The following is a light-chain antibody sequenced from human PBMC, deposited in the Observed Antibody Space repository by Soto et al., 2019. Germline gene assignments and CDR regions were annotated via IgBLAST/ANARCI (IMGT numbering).Light chain of an antibody. J-gene: IGLJ2*01. CDR2: EVS. CDR1: SSDVGGYNY. Sequence: QSALTQPASVSGSPGQSITISCTGTSSDVGGYNYVSWYQQHPGKAPKLMIYEVSNRPSGVSNRFSGSKSGNTASLTISGLQAEDEADYYCQTWGVGIQIFGGGTKLTVL. CDR3: QTWGVGIQI. V-gene: IGLV2-14*01.